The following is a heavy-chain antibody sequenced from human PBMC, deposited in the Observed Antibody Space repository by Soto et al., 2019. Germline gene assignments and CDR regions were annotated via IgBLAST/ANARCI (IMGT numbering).Heavy chain of an antibody. J-gene: IGHJ4*02. CDR3: ARGGGYDPFDY. CDR1: GASITYGGYC. V-gene: IGHV4-30-2*01. D-gene: IGHD5-12*01. Sequence: PSETLSLTCTLSGASITYGGYCWSWIRQPPGKDLEWLGYISHLESTFYNPSFQSRLTLSIDRSKNQFSLKLASMTAADTAVYYCARGGGYDPFDYWGQGTLVTVSS. CDR2: ISHLEST.